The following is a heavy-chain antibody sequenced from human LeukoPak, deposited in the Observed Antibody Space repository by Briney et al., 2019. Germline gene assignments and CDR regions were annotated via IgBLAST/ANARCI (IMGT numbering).Heavy chain of an antibody. CDR2: ISGSSSCI. J-gene: IGHJ5*02. CDR1: GFTFSSYS. Sequence: GGSLRLSCAASGFTFSSYSMNWVRQAPGKGLEWVSSISGSSSCIYYADSVKGRFTISRDNSKNTLYLEMNNLRAEDTALYYCAKRGNTISFFDPWGQGTLVTVSS. V-gene: IGHV3-21*04. CDR3: AKRGNTISFFDP. D-gene: IGHD1-1*01.